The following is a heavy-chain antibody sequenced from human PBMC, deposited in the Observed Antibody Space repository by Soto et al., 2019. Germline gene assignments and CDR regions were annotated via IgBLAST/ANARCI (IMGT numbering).Heavy chain of an antibody. D-gene: IGHD2-2*01. V-gene: IGHV1-69*13. CDR2: IIPIFGTA. CDR3: ARDDCSSTSCYIGGMDV. CDR1: GGTLSCYA. J-gene: IGHJ6*02. Sequence: SVELCCKAPGGTLSCYAISWLRQSTGQGLEWMGGIIPIFGTANYAQKFQGRVTITADESTSTAYMELSSLRSEDTAVYYCARDDCSSTSCYIGGMDVWGQGTTVTVSS.